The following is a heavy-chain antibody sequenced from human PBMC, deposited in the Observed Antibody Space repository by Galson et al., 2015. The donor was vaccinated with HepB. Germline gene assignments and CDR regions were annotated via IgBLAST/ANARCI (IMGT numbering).Heavy chain of an antibody. Sequence: ETLSLTCAVYGGSFSGYYWSWIRQPPGKGLEWIGEINHSGSTNYNPSLKSRVTISVDTSKNQFSLKLSSVTAADTAVYYCARGRYYDSSGYWIYYYYYGMDVWGQGTTVTVSS. J-gene: IGHJ6*02. CDR1: GGSFSGYY. V-gene: IGHV4-34*01. CDR2: INHSGST. D-gene: IGHD3-22*01. CDR3: ARGRYYDSSGYWIYYYYYGMDV.